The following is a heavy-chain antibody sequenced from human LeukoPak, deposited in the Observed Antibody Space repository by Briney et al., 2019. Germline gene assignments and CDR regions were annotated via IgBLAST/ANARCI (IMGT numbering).Heavy chain of an antibody. Sequence: ASVKVSCKASGYTFTSYYMHWVRQAPGQGLEWMGIINPSGGSTSYAQKFQGRVTMTRDTSTSTVYMELSSLRSEDTAVYYCARDSLRYDFWSGGGTFDYWGQGTLVTVSS. J-gene: IGHJ4*02. CDR1: GYTFTSYY. CDR2: INPSGGST. CDR3: ARDSLRYDFWSGGGTFDY. V-gene: IGHV1-46*01. D-gene: IGHD3-3*01.